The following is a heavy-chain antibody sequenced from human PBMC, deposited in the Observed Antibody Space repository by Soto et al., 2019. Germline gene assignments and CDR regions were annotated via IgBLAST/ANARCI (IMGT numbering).Heavy chain of an antibody. CDR2: ISAYNGNT. V-gene: IGHV1-18*01. CDR1: GYTFTSYG. D-gene: IGHD3-9*01. J-gene: IGHJ4*02. Sequence: ASVKVSCKASGYTFTSYGISWVRQAPGQGLEWMGWISAYNGNTNYAQKLQGRVTMTTDTSTSTAYMELRSLRSDDTAVYYCAREVLRYFDGMRYFDYWGQGTLVTVSS. CDR3: AREVLRYFDGMRYFDY.